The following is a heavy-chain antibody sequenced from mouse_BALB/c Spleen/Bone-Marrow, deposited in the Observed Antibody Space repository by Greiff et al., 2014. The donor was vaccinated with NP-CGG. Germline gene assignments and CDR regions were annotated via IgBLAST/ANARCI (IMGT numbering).Heavy chain of an antibody. CDR2: IDPANGNT. CDR1: GFNIKDTY. D-gene: IGHD4-1*01. Sequence: VPLQQSGAELVKPGASVKLSCTASGFNIKDTYMHWGEQRPEQGLEWIGRIDPANGNTKYDPKFQGKATITADTSSNTAYLQLSSLTSEDTAVYYCARWEYYAMDYWGQGTSVTVSS. J-gene: IGHJ4*01. CDR3: ARWEYYAMDY. V-gene: IGHV14-3*02.